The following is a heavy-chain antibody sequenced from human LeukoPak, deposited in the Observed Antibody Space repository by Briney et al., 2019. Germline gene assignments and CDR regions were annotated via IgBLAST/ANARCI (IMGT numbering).Heavy chain of an antibody. J-gene: IGHJ6*02. CDR2: VSSSSSTI. CDR3: ARPTGTTNYGMDV. D-gene: IGHD1-7*01. Sequence: GGSLRLSCAASGFTFSSYRMNWVRQAPGKGLEWVSYVSSSSSTIYLADSVKGRFTISRDNAKNSLYLQMSSLRAEDTAVYYCARPTGTTNYGMDVWGQGTTVTVSS. V-gene: IGHV3-48*01. CDR1: GFTFSSYR.